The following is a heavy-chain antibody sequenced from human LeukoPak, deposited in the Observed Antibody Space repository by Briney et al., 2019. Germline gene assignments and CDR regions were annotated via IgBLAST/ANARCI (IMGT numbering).Heavy chain of an antibody. Sequence: PGGPMTLSCAASGFTFSSYDMHWDRQATGKGLEWVSAIGTAGDTYYPGSVKGRFTISRENAKNSLYLQMNSLRAGDTAVYYCARGGYNYGPFDYWGQGTLVTVSS. V-gene: IGHV3-13*01. J-gene: IGHJ4*02. CDR3: ARGGYNYGPFDY. CDR2: IGTAGDT. CDR1: GFTFSSYD. D-gene: IGHD5-24*01.